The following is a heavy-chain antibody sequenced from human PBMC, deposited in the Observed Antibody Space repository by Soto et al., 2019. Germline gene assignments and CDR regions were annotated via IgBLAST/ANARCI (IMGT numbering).Heavy chain of an antibody. CDR1: GCTFSSYS. V-gene: IGHV3-21*01. J-gene: IGHJ5*01. CDR2: ISRSSTYI. Sequence: EVQLVESGGGMVKPGGSLRLSCAASGCTFSSYSMNWVRQAPGKGLEWVSSISRSSTYIYYADSVKGRFTISRDNAQNSLYLQMNSLRVEDTAVYYCARSSVEIVATSLYWFDSWGQGTLVTISS. CDR3: ARSSVEIVATSLYWFDS. D-gene: IGHD5-12*01.